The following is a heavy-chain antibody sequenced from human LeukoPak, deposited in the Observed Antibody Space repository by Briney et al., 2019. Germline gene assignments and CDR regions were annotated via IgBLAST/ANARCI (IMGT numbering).Heavy chain of an antibody. CDR3: ARDVASSGYYYYYYYMDV. CDR2: IKQDGSEK. Sequence: GGSLRLSCAASGFTFSSYWMSWVRQAPGKGLEWVANIKQDGSEKYYVDSVKGRFTISRDNAKNSLYLQMNSLRAEDTAVYHCARDVASSGYYYYYYYMDVWGKGTTVTVSS. J-gene: IGHJ6*03. D-gene: IGHD6-19*01. CDR1: GFTFSSYW. V-gene: IGHV3-7*01.